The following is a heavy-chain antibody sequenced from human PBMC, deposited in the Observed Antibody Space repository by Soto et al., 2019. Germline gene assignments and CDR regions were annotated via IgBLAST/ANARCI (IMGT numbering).Heavy chain of an antibody. CDR1: GGTFSSYA. D-gene: IGHD4-4*01. J-gene: IGHJ6*02. CDR2: IIPIFGTA. V-gene: IGHV1-69*01. CDR3: ARGTTAREPTYYGYGMDV. Sequence: QVQLVQSGAEVKKPGSSVKVSCKASGGTFSSYAISWVRQAPGQGLEWMGGIIPIFGTANYAQKFQGRVTITADESKRTAYMELRSLRSEDTAVYYCARGTTAREPTYYGYGMDVWGQGTTVTVSS.